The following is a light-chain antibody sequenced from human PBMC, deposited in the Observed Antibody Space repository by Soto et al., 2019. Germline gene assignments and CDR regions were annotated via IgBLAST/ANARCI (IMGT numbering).Light chain of an antibody. V-gene: IGLV2-14*01. CDR2: DVS. CDR1: SSDVGGYNY. J-gene: IGLJ1*01. Sequence: QSVLTQPASVSGSPGQSITISCTGTSSDVGGYNYVSWYQQHPGKAPKLMIYDVSNRPSGVSNRFSGSKSGNTASLTISGLQAEDEADYYCCSYTSSSLYVFGTGTKVTVL. CDR3: CSYTSSSLYV.